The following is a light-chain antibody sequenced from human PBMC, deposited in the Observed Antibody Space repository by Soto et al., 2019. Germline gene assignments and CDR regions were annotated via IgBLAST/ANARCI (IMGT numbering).Light chain of an antibody. CDR3: QQYDSSPYT. CDR1: QSVSRSY. CDR2: GAS. V-gene: IGKV3-20*01. J-gene: IGKJ2*01. Sequence: EIVLTQSPAPLSLSPGERATLSCRASQSVSRSYLAWYQQKPGQAPRLLIYGASSRATGIPDRFSGSGSGTDFTLTISRLKPEDFAVYYCQQYDSSPYTFGQGTKLEIK.